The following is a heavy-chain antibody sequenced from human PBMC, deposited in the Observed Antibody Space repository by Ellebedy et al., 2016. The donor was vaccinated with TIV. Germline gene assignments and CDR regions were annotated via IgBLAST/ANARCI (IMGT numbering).Heavy chain of an antibody. Sequence: GGSLRLSCKGSGYSFTNYWIGWVRQMPGKGLEWMGIIYPGDSDGTYSPSFQGQVTISADKSLSTAYLQWSSLKASDTAMYYCARLVYDSSGYYGGAGDYWGQGTLVTVSS. CDR3: ARLVYDSSGYYGGAGDY. CDR2: IYPGDSDG. CDR1: GYSFTNYW. J-gene: IGHJ4*02. V-gene: IGHV5-51*01. D-gene: IGHD3-22*01.